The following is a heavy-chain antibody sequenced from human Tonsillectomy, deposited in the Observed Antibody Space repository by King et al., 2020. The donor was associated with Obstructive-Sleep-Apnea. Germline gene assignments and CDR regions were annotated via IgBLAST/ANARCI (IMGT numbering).Heavy chain of an antibody. J-gene: IGHJ4*02. CDR1: GVSISSYY. V-gene: IGHV4-59*01. CDR2: IYYSGST. CDR3: ARGGGSPPFDY. D-gene: IGHD1-26*01. Sequence: QLQESGPGLVQPSETLSLTCTVSGVSISSYYWSWIRQPPGKGLEWIGYIYYSGSTNYNPSLKSRVTISVDTSKNQFSLRLSSVTAADTAVFYCARGGGSPPFDYWGQGTLVTVSS.